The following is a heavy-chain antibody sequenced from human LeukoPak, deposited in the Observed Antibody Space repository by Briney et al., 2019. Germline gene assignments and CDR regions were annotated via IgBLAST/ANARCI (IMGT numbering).Heavy chain of an antibody. CDR3: AKNDQFSGSWYFDC. V-gene: IGHV3-23*01. CDR2: ISGSGGIT. J-gene: IGHJ4*02. D-gene: IGHD1-26*01. CDR1: GFTFSSYA. Sequence: GGSLRLSCAASGFTFSSYAMSWVRQAPGKGLEWVSAISGSGGITYYADSVKGRFTISRDNSKNTLYLQMNSLRAEDTAVYYCAKNDQFSGSWYFDCWGQGTLVTVSS.